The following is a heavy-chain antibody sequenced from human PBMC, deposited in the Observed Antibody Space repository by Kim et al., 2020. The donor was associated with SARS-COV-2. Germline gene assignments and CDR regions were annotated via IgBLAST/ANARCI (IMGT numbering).Heavy chain of an antibody. J-gene: IGHJ4*02. Sequence: SETLSLTCTVSGGSISSGGYYWSWIRQHPGKGLEGIGYIYYSGSTYYNPSLKSRVTISVDTSKNQFSLKLSSVTAADTAVYYCARIRSSGYYWDDYWGQGTLVTVSS. CDR3: ARIRSSGYYWDDY. CDR1: GGSISSGGYY. CDR2: IYYSGST. V-gene: IGHV4-31*03. D-gene: IGHD3-22*01.